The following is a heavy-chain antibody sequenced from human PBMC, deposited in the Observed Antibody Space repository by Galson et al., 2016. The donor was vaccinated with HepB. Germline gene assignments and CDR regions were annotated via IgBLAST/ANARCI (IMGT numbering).Heavy chain of an antibody. V-gene: IGHV4-31*03. CDR1: GGSISSGGYY. D-gene: IGHD1-14*01. CDR3: ARDSRKFLDK. CDR2: IYYNGTT. Sequence: TLSLPCTVAGGSISSGGYYWSWIRQHPGKGLEWIGNIYYNGTTYYNPSLKSRVTLSVDTSKNEISLKLTSVIAADTAIYFCARDSRKFLDKWGQGTLVTVSS. J-gene: IGHJ4*02.